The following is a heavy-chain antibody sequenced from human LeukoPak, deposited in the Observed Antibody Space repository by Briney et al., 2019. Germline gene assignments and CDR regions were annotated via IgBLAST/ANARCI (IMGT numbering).Heavy chain of an antibody. CDR3: ARGDIVVVPAAISAFDI. V-gene: IGHV4-31*03. D-gene: IGHD2-2*01. CDR1: GGSISSGGYY. CDR2: IYYSGST. J-gene: IGHJ3*02. Sequence: SQTLSLTCTVSGGSISSGGYYWRWIRQHPGKGLEWIGYIYYSGSTYYNPSLKSRVTISVDTSKNQFSLKLSSVTAADTAVYYCARGDIVVVPAAISAFDIWGQGTMVTVSS.